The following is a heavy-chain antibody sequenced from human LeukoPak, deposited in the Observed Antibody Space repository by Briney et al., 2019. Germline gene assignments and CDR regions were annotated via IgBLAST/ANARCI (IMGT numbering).Heavy chain of an antibody. CDR1: GYSISSGYY. D-gene: IGHD3-3*01. CDR3: AREGFDFTGFDY. J-gene: IGHJ4*02. V-gene: IGHV4-38-2*02. Sequence: PSETLSLTCTVSGYSISSGYYWGWIRQPPGKGLEWIGSIYHSGSTYYNSSLKSRVTISVDTSKNQFSLKLSSVTAADTAVYYCAREGFDFTGFDYWGQGTLVTVSS. CDR2: IYHSGST.